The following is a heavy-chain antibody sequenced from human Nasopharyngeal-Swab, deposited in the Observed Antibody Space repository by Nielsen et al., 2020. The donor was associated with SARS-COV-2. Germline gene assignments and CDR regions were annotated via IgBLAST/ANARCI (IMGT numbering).Heavy chain of an antibody. CDR3: AKTGTARDAFDI. CDR1: GSSFTSYL. Sequence: GGSLTLSCKGSGSSFTSYLISWVRQMPGKGLEWMGRIDPSDSYPNYSPSFQGHVTISADKSISTAYLQWSSLKASDTAMYYCAKTGTARDAFDIWGQGTMVTVSS. J-gene: IGHJ3*02. D-gene: IGHD1-7*01. CDR2: IDPSDSYP. V-gene: IGHV5-10-1*01.